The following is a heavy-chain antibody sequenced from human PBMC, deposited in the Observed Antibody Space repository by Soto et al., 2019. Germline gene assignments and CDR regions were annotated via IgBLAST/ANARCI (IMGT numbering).Heavy chain of an antibody. Sequence: GGSLRLSCAASGFTFSSYAMSWVRQAPGKGLEWVSAISGRGGSTYYADSVKGRFTISRDNSKNTLYLQMNSLRAEDTAVYYCAKAITMVRGVIITPNSDYYYYGMDVWGQGTTVTVSS. CDR1: GFTFSSYA. CDR3: AKAITMVRGVIITPNSDYYYYGMDV. CDR2: ISGRGGST. D-gene: IGHD3-10*01. V-gene: IGHV3-23*01. J-gene: IGHJ6*02.